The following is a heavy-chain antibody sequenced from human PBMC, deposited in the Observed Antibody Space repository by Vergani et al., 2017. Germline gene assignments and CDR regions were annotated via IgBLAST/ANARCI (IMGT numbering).Heavy chain of an antibody. CDR3: ARDVGSYYYDSSGYGKYRGYCMDV. J-gene: IGHJ6*02. V-gene: IGHV4-59*01. CDR2: IYYSGST. CDR1: GGSISSYY. Sequence: QVQLQESGPGLVKPSQTLSLTCTVSGGSISSYYWSWSRQPPGKGLEWIGYIYYSGSTNYNPSLKSRVTISVDTSKNQFSLKLSSVTAADTAVYYCARDVGSYYYDSSGYGKYRGYCMDVWGQGTTVTVSS. D-gene: IGHD3-22*01.